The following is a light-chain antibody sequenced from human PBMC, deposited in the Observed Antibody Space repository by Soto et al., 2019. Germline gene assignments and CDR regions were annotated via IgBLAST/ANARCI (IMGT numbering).Light chain of an antibody. CDR1: SSDVGGYNY. V-gene: IGLV2-11*01. J-gene: IGLJ2*01. CDR2: DVS. CDR3: CSYAGTFVA. Sequence: QSALTQPRSVSGSPGQSVTISCTGTSSDVGGYNYVSWYQQHPGKAPKVMIYDVSKRPSGVPDRFSGSKSGNTASLTISGLQAEDEGDYYCCSYAGTFVAFGEGTQLTVL.